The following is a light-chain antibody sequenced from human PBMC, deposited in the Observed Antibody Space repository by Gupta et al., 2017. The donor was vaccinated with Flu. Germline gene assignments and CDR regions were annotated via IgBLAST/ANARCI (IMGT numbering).Light chain of an antibody. V-gene: IGKV4-1*01. CDR2: WAS. CDR3: QQYDSSPLT. Sequence: ILLTHSPHSLAVSLGERATINCKSSQSVLNRSNNRNYLAWYQQKPGQPPELLIYWASTRETGVPDRFSGSGSGTDFTLTISSLQAEDVAHYYCQQYDSSPLTFGGGTKLEIK. J-gene: IGKJ4*01. CDR1: QSVLNRSNNRNY.